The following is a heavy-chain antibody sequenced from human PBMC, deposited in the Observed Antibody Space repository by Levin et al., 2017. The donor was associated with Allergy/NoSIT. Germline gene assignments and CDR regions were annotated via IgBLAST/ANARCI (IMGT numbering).Heavy chain of an antibody. CDR3: AKGRFERGYAPIDD. D-gene: IGHD2-2*01. CDR2: ISGGSDLI. CDR1: GFNLKSFE. Sequence: GGSLRLSCAASGFNLKSFEMNWVRQAPGKGPEWVSYISGGSDLIRYRESVKGRFTVSRDNAKNSVYLQMNELTVEDTALYYCAKGRFERGYAPIDDWGPGTLVTVSS. J-gene: IGHJ4*02. V-gene: IGHV3-48*03.